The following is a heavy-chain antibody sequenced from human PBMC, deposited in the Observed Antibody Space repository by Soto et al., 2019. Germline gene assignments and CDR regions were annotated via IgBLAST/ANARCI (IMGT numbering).Heavy chain of an antibody. CDR1: GASVSSGNYY. Sequence: QVQLQESGPGLVKPSETLSLTCTVAGASVSSGNYYWSWIRQPPGKGLECIGYISYSGSTNYNPSPTSRITISKNPSKQQVSLKLSTLTAADKAVYYCARGSGSYYAYWGQGTLVTGSS. V-gene: IGHV4-61*01. D-gene: IGHD1-26*01. J-gene: IGHJ4*02. CDR2: ISYSGST. CDR3: ARGSGSYYAY.